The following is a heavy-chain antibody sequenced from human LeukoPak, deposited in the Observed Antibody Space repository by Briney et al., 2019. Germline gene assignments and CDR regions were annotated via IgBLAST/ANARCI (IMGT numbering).Heavy chain of an antibody. CDR1: GFTFSSYW. V-gene: IGHV3-7*01. CDR3: AKAGVATIRGYYYYYMDV. D-gene: IGHD5-12*01. Sequence: PGGSLRLSCEGSGFTFSSYWLTWVRQVPGKGPEWVANIDQDGGEKNYVDSVKGRFTISRDNAKNTLYLQMNSLRAEDTAVYYCAKAGVATIRGYYYYYMDVWGKGTTVTVSS. J-gene: IGHJ6*03. CDR2: IDQDGGEK.